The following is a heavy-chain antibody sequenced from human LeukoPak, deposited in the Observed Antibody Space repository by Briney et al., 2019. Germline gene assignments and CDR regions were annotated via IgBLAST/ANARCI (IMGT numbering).Heavy chain of an antibody. Sequence: PGGSLRLSCAASGFTFSSYAMSWVRQAPGKGLEWVSAISGSGGSTYYADSVKGRFTISRDNSKNTLYLQMNSLRAEDTAVYYCATHYGGNSYYYYYMDVWGKGTTVTVSS. D-gene: IGHD4-23*01. CDR1: GFTFSSYA. J-gene: IGHJ6*03. CDR3: ATHYGGNSYYYYYMDV. V-gene: IGHV3-23*01. CDR2: ISGSGGST.